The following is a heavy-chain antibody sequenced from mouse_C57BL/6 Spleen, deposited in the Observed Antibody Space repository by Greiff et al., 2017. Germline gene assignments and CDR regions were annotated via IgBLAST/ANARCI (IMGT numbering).Heavy chain of an antibody. J-gene: IGHJ4*01. CDR1: GYAFSSSW. Sequence: QVQLQQSGPELVKPGASVKISCKASGYAFSSSWMNWVKQRPGKGLEWIGRIYPGDGDTNYNGKFKGKATLTADKSSSTAYMHLRSLTSEDSAVCFCARGPGAMDYWGQGTSVTVSS. CDR3: ARGPGAMDY. CDR2: IYPGDGDT. V-gene: IGHV1-82*01.